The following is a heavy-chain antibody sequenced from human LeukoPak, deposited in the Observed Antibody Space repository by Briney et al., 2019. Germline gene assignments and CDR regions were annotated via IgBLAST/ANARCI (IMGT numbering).Heavy chain of an antibody. D-gene: IGHD3-16*02. CDR2: IYYSGRT. CDR1: GGSISSSSYY. J-gene: IGHJ4*02. CDR3: ARHIEGHYFDY. Sequence: SETLSLTCTVPGGSISSSSYYWGWIRQPPGKGLEWIGSIYYSGRTSYNPSLKSRVTISVDTSKDQFSLKLSSVTAADTAVYNCARHIEGHYFDYWGQGTLVTVSS. V-gene: IGHV4-39*01.